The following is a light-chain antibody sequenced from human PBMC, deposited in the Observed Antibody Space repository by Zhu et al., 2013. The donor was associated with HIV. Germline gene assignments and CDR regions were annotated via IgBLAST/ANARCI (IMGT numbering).Light chain of an antibody. CDR2: GTS. J-gene: IGKJ5*01. CDR3: QQGNSFPMT. V-gene: IGKV4-1*01. CDR1: QSVFYSSSNKNY. Sequence: DIVMTQSPDSLAVSLGERATITCKSSQSVFYSSSNKNYLAWYQQKPGKAPSLLISGTSSXQSGVPSRFSGSVSGTDFTLTISSLQPEDFATYYCQQGNSFPMTFGQGHDWRL.